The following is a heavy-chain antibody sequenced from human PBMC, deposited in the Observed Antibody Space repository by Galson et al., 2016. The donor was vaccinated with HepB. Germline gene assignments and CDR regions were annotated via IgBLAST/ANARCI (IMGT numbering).Heavy chain of an antibody. Sequence: SLRLSCAASGFTFSNYGMHWVRQPPGKGLEWLGVLSHDGSDNHYADSVRGRFTISRGNSQNTLYLEMDSLRPDDTAVYYCAIGGQLASFDYWGQGTLVTVSS. V-gene: IGHV3-30*03. CDR2: LSHDGSDN. CDR3: AIGGQLASFDY. CDR1: GFTFSNYG. D-gene: IGHD3-16*01. J-gene: IGHJ4*02.